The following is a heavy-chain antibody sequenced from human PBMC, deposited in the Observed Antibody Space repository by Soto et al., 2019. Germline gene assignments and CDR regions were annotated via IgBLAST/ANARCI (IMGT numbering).Heavy chain of an antibody. Sequence: GASVKVSCKASGYTFTSYDINWVRQATGQGLEWMGWMNPNSGNTGYAQKFQGRVTMTRNTSISTAYMELSSLRSEDTAVYYCARIVRRSKTRFVLVTGGGEFDYWGQGTLVTVSS. V-gene: IGHV1-8*01. CDR2: MNPNSGNT. CDR1: GYTFTSYD. CDR3: ARIVRRSKTRFVLVTGGGEFDY. D-gene: IGHD2-8*02. J-gene: IGHJ4*02.